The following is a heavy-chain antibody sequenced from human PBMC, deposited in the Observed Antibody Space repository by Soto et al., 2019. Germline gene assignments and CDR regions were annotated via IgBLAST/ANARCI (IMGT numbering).Heavy chain of an antibody. CDR1: GYKFGSAW. D-gene: IGHD2-2*01. Sequence: GESLKISCKGVGYKFGSAWIGWVRQMPGKGLEWMGIIKPGTSDIRYSPSCRGHVTISADEAVSTAYLQWSSLKASDTAMYFCARHLVGSTRGNFDYWGQGTLVTVSS. V-gene: IGHV5-51*01. CDR2: IKPGTSDI. CDR3: ARHLVGSTRGNFDY. J-gene: IGHJ4*01.